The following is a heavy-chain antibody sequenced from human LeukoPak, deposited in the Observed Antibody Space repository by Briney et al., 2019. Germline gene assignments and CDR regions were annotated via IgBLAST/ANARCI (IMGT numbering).Heavy chain of an antibody. V-gene: IGHV3-23*01. CDR3: AKGNSGYNSGYYYHFFDY. Sequence: PGGSLRLSCAASGFTFNTYAMSWVRQAPGKGLEWVSSIGGGGGTYYADSLKGRFTISRDNSKNTLYLQMNRLRAEDTAVYYCAKGNSGYNSGYYYHFFDYWGQGTLVTVSS. D-gene: IGHD5-12*01. J-gene: IGHJ4*02. CDR1: GFTFNTYA. CDR2: IGGGGGT.